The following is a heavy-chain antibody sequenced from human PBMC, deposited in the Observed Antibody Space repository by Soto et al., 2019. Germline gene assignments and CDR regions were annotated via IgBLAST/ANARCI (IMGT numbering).Heavy chain of an antibody. CDR1: GFTFSSYS. D-gene: IGHD7-27*01. CDR2: ISSSSSYI. CDR3: ARGGLNWGSRPGAFDAFDI. Sequence: GGSLRLSCAASGFTFSSYSMNWVRQAPGKGLEWVSSISSSSSYIYYADSVKGRFTITRDNAKNSMYLQMNSLRAEDTAVYYLARGGLNWGSRPGAFDAFDIWGQGTMVTVSS. J-gene: IGHJ3*02. V-gene: IGHV3-21*01.